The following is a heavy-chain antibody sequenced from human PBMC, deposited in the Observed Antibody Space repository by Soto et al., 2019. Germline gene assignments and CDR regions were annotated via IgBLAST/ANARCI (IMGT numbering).Heavy chain of an antibody. D-gene: IGHD1-26*01. CDR1: GYTFTSYY. CDR3: ARSSKSGSYYHHYFDY. CDR2: INPSGGST. J-gene: IGHJ4*02. Sequence: AASVKVSCKASGYTFTSYYMHWVRQAPGQGLEWMGIINPSGGSTSYAQKFQGRVTMTRDTSTSTVYMELSSLRSEDTAVYYCARSSKSGSYYHHYFDYWGQGTLVTVSS. V-gene: IGHV1-46*01.